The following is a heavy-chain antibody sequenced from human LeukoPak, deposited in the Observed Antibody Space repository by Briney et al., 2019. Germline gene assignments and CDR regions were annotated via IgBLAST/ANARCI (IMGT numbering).Heavy chain of an antibody. CDR3: AKADFWSGSIDY. J-gene: IGHJ4*02. D-gene: IGHD3-3*01. V-gene: IGHV3-33*03. CDR2: IWYDGSNK. CDR1: GFTFSSYG. Sequence: PGGSLRLSCAASGFTFSSYGMHWVRQAPGKGLEWVAVIWYDGSNKYYADSVKGRFTISRDNAKNSLYLQMNSLRAEDTAVYYCAKADFWSGSIDYWGQGTLVTVSS.